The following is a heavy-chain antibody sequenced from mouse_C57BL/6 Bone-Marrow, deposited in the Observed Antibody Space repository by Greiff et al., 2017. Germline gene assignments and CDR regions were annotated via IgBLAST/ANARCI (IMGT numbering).Heavy chain of an antibody. Sequence: VQLQQPGAELVMPGASVKLSCTASGYTFTSYWMHWVKQRPGQGLEWIGEIDPSDSYTNYNQKFKGKSTLTVDKSSSTAYMQLSSLTSEDSAVYYCAREGYSNYEMDYWGQGTSVTVSS. CDR3: AREGYSNYEMDY. D-gene: IGHD2-5*01. V-gene: IGHV1-69*01. J-gene: IGHJ4*01. CDR1: GYTFTSYW. CDR2: IDPSDSYT.